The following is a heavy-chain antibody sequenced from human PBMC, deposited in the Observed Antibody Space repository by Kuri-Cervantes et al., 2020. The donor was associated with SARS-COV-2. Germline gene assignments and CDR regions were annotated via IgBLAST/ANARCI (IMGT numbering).Heavy chain of an antibody. D-gene: IGHD5-24*01. CDR3: ARKVEMATISH. CDR2: INHSGST. CDR1: GGSFSGYY. J-gene: IGHJ4*02. V-gene: IGHV4-34*01. Sequence: SETLSLTCAVYGGSFSGYYWSWIRQPPGKGLEWIGEINHSGSTNYNPSLKSRVTISVDTSKNQFSLKLSSVTAADTAVYYCARKVEMATISHWGQGTPVTVSS.